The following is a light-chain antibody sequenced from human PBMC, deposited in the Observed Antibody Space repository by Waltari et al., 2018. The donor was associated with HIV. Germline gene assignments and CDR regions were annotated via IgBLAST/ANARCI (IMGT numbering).Light chain of an antibody. Sequence: SYALTQETSVSVAPGKTARITCVGDNIGMKTVYWYQQKPGQAPVRVMYDDSNRPSGIPERFSGSNSGNTATLTINRVEVGDEADYYCQVWEPTSDHVVFGGGSRLIVL. CDR3: QVWEPTSDHVV. CDR2: DDS. CDR1: NIGMKT. J-gene: IGLJ2*01. V-gene: IGLV3-21*03.